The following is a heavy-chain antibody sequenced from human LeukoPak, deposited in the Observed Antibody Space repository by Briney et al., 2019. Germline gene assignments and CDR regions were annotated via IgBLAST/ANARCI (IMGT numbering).Heavy chain of an antibody. CDR3: ARDSLANYYMDV. Sequence: GGSLRLSCAASGFTFSSYAMHWVRQAPGKGLEWGAVISYDGSNKYYADSVKGRFTISRDNSKNTLYLQMNSLRAEDTAVYYCARDSLANYYMDVWGKGTTVTVSS. J-gene: IGHJ6*03. V-gene: IGHV3-30*01. CDR2: ISYDGSNK. CDR1: GFTFSSYA.